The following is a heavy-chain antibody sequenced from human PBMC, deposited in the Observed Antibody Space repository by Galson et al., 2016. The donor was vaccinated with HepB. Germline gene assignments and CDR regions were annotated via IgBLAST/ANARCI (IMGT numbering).Heavy chain of an antibody. CDR3: ARANTRGVIDWYFNL. V-gene: IGHV3-11*06. CDR2: ISPVSAYP. Sequence: LRLSCAASGLSFSDYHMAWIRQAPWNGLEWLSHISPVSAYPRSADSVNGRFSLSRDNANNSLFLQLNPLRAEDTAVYFCARANTRGVIDWYFNLWGRGTLVAVS. D-gene: IGHD3-10*01. J-gene: IGHJ2*01. CDR1: GLSFSDYH.